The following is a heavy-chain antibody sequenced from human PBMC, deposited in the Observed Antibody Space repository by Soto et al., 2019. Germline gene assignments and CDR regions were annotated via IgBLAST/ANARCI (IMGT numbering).Heavy chain of an antibody. Sequence: SETLSLTCTVSGGSISSYYWSWIRQPAGKGLEWIGRIYTSGSTNYNPSLKSRVTMSVDTSKNQFSLKLSSVTAADTAVYYCARAFGDFWSGYPHDYYYGMDVWGQGTTVTVSS. D-gene: IGHD3-3*01. V-gene: IGHV4-4*07. CDR3: ARAFGDFWSGYPHDYYYGMDV. J-gene: IGHJ6*02. CDR1: GGSISSYY. CDR2: IYTSGST.